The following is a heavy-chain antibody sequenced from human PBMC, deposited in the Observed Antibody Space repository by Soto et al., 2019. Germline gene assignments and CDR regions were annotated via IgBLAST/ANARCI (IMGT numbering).Heavy chain of an antibody. Sequence: GGSLRLSCAASGFTFSSYGMHWVRQAPGKGLEWVAVISYDGSNKYYADSVKGRFTISRDNSKNTLYLQMNSLRAEDTAVYYCAKTDIVVVVAALVDYWGQGTLVTVSS. V-gene: IGHV3-30*18. CDR2: ISYDGSNK. CDR1: GFTFSSYG. D-gene: IGHD2-15*01. J-gene: IGHJ4*02. CDR3: AKTDIVVVVAALVDY.